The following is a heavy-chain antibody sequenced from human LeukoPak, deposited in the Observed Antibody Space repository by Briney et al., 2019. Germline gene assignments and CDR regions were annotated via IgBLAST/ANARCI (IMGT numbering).Heavy chain of an antibody. Sequence: GGSLRLSCAAPGFTVSSNYMSWVRQAPGKGLEWVSIIYSGGSTYYADSVKGRFTISRDNSKNTLYLQMNSLRAGDTAVYYCARDKAPYYYGSGSYSDYWGQGTLVTVSS. D-gene: IGHD3-10*01. CDR2: IYSGGST. CDR3: ARDKAPYYYGSGSYSDY. V-gene: IGHV3-66*02. CDR1: GFTVSSNY. J-gene: IGHJ4*02.